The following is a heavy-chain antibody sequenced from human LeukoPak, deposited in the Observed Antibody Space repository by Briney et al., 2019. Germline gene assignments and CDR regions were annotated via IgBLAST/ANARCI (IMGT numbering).Heavy chain of an antibody. D-gene: IGHD6-13*01. Sequence: GGSLRLSCAASGFTFSSYRMTWVRQAPGKGLEWVANVKEDGSEKYYVDSVKGRFTISRDNAKNSLYLQMNSLRGEDTAVYYCARLGSIAAAGTPDYWGQGTLVTVSS. CDR1: GFTFSSYR. V-gene: IGHV3-7*02. CDR2: VKEDGSEK. J-gene: IGHJ4*02. CDR3: ARLGSIAAAGTPDY.